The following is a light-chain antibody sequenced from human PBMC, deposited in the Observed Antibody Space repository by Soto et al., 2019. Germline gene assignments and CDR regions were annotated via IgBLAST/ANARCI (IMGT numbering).Light chain of an antibody. J-gene: IGKJ1*01. V-gene: IGKV3-20*01. Sequence: DIVLTQSPGTLSLSPGERATLSCRASQSLSSGQLAWYQQKPGQAPRLLIHDASSMATGIPDRFSGSGSGTDFTLIISILAPEYFARYYFHQYAGSLLMFGKGTKVDI. CDR1: QSLSSGQ. CDR2: DAS. CDR3: HQYAGSLLM.